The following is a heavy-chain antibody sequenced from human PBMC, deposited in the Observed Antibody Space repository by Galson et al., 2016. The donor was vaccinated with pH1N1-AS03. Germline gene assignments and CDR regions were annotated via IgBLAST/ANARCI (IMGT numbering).Heavy chain of an antibody. V-gene: IGHV1-3*01. CDR1: GYTFISYV. CDR2: INAGNGNT. CDR3: TTIAAADTDYYHSGMDF. Sequence: SVKVSCKASGYTFISYVMHWVRQAPGQRLEWMGWINAGNGNTTYSQSFQGRVTITRDTSASTVYMDLRSLRSDDTAVYYCTTIAAADTDYYHSGMDFWGQGTTVTVS. D-gene: IGHD6-25*01. J-gene: IGHJ6*02.